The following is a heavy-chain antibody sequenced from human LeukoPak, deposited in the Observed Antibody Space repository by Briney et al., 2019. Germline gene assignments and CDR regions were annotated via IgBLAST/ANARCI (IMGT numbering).Heavy chain of an antibody. CDR1: GFTFNNYD. D-gene: IGHD3-22*01. CDR2: ISSSGSTI. Sequence: GYLSLYCAAYGFTFNNYDMNWDRQGQGNELKWVSYISSSGSTIYSADSVKGRFTISRDNTNNSLYLQMNSTRAEDTAVYYCAGGYSYASSGFDYWGQGTMVTVSS. J-gene: IGHJ4*02. CDR3: AGGYSYASSGFDY. V-gene: IGHV3-48*03.